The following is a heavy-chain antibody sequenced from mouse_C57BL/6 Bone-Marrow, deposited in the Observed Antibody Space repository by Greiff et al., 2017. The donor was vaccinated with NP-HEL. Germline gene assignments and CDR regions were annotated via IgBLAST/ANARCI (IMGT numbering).Heavy chain of an antibody. CDR3: ARGYSNYVWFAY. V-gene: IGHV1-81*01. CDR1: GYTFTSYG. CDR2: IYPRSGNT. J-gene: IGHJ3*01. Sequence: QVQLQQSGAELARPGASVKLSCKASGYTFTSYGISWVKQRTGQGLEWIGEIYPRSGNTYYNEKFKGKATLTADKSSSTAYMELRSLTSEDSAVYFCARGYSNYVWFAYWGQGTLVTVSA. D-gene: IGHD2-5*01.